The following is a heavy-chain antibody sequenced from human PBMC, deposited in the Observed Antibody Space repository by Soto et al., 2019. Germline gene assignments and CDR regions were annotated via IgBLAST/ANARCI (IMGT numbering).Heavy chain of an antibody. CDR3: ARGGYYDNSWGKLSHKGLDV. D-gene: IGHD3-16*01. CDR1: GYTFIRYG. Sequence: ASVKVSCKAAGYTFIRYGIAWVRQAPGQGLEWMGWISPYNDYTVYAQKFQGRVSMTADTSTRTVYMNLRGLKSDDTAVYYCARGGYYDNSWGKLSHKGLDVWGQGTSVTVSS. CDR2: ISPYNDYT. V-gene: IGHV1-18*01. J-gene: IGHJ6*02.